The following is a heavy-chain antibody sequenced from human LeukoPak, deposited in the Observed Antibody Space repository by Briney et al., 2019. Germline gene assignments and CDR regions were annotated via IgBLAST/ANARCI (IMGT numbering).Heavy chain of an antibody. CDR2: IYYSGST. D-gene: IGHD3-10*01. CDR3: ARGDMEYGSGSYPYYYGMDV. Sequence: PSGTLSLTCTVSGGSISSGGYYWSWIRQHPGKGLEWIGYIYYSGSTYYNPSLKSRVTISVDTSKNQFSLKLSSVTAADTAVYYCARGDMEYGSGSYPYYYGMDVWGQGTTVTVSS. J-gene: IGHJ6*02. V-gene: IGHV4-31*03. CDR1: GGSISSGGYY.